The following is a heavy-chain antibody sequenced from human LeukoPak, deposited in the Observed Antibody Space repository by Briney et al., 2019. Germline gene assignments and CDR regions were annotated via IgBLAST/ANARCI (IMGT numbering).Heavy chain of an antibody. CDR2: INYSGSI. V-gene: IGHV4-39*01. D-gene: IGHD3-16*01. J-gene: IGHJ4*02. CDR3: VRHSGVAYTSFNY. CDR1: GGSISSSNYF. Sequence: PSETLSLTCTVSGGSISSSNYFWGWIRQPPGKGLEWIGSINYSGSIYYNPSLKSRLTISVDTSNKQFSLRLSSVTAADTAVYYCVRHSGVAYTSFNYWGQGTLVTVSS.